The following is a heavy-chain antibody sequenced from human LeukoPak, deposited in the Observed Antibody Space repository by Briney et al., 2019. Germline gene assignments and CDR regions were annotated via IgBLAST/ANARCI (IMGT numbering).Heavy chain of an antibody. CDR2: IKQDGSEK. V-gene: IGHV3-7*01. CDR1: GFTFSSYW. Sequence: GGSLRLSCAASGFTFSSYWMSWVRQAPGKGLEWVANIKQDGSEKYYVDSVKGRFTISRDNAKNSLYLQMNSLRAEDTAVYYCARDLKDYGANGGNWFDPWGQGTLVTVSS. CDR3: ARDLKDYGANGGNWFDP. D-gene: IGHD4-17*01. J-gene: IGHJ5*02.